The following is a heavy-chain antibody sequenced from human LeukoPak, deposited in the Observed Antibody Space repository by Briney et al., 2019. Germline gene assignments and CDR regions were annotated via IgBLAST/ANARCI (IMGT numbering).Heavy chain of an antibody. CDR3: ARADPLYIVLMVYATHLDY. CDR1: GYTFTSYY. J-gene: IGHJ4*02. Sequence: ASVKVSCKASGYTFTSYYMHWVRQAPGQGFEWMGIINPSGGSTSYAQKFQGRVTMTRDTSTSTVYMELSSLRSEDTAVYYCARADPLYIVLMVYATHLDYWGQGTLVTVSS. V-gene: IGHV1-46*01. CDR2: INPSGGST. D-gene: IGHD2-8*01.